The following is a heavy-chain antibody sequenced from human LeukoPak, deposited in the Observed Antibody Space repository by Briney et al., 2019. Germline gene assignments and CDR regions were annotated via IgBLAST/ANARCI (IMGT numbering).Heavy chain of an antibody. CDR2: INPNSGGT. CDR1: EYIFTGYY. D-gene: IGHD1-26*01. CDR3: ARSRIGSQFDF. V-gene: IGHV1-2*02. Sequence: ASVNVSFKASEYIFTGYYMHWVRQAPGQGREWRGWINPNSGGTNFAQKFQGRVTITSDTAISTAYMDLSRLRSDDTAVYYCARSRIGSQFDFWGQGTLVIVSS. J-gene: IGHJ4*02.